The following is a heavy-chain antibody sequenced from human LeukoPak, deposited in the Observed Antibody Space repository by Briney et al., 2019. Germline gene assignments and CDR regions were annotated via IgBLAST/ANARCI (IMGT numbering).Heavy chain of an antibody. V-gene: IGHV4-59*01. Sequence: SETLSLTCTVSGGSISTYYWSWIRQPPGKGLEWIGYVYYSGSTNYNPSLESRVTISVDTSKNQFSLKLSSVTAEDTAVYYCARGVVAEGIWFDPWGQGTLVTVSS. J-gene: IGHJ5*02. CDR1: GGSISTYY. D-gene: IGHD2-15*01. CDR3: ARGVVAEGIWFDP. CDR2: VYYSGST.